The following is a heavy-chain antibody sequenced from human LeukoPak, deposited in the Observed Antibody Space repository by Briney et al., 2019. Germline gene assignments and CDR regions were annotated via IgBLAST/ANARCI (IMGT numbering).Heavy chain of an antibody. Sequence: GGSLRLSCAASGLTFSTYAMNWVRQAPGKGLEWVSAISGSATGSVTTYYTDSVKGRFTISRDNSMNTLYLQMNSLSSEDTAVYYCARADSGYSYSSFYFDYWGQGTLVTVSS. CDR1: GLTFSTYA. CDR2: ISGSATGSVTT. CDR3: ARADSGYSYSSFYFDY. J-gene: IGHJ4*02. V-gene: IGHV3-23*01. D-gene: IGHD5-18*01.